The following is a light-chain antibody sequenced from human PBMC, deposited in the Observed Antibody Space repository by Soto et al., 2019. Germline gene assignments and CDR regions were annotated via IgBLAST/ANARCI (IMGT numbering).Light chain of an antibody. V-gene: IGKV1-39*01. CDR3: QQSYSTPQVT. CDR1: QSISSY. CDR2: AAS. Sequence: DIHMTHSPSSLSASVGDRVTITCRASQSISSYLNWYQQKPGKAPKLLIYAASSLQSGVPSRFSGSGSGTDFTLTISSLQPEDFATYYCQQSYSTPQVTFGQGTRLEIK. J-gene: IGKJ5*01.